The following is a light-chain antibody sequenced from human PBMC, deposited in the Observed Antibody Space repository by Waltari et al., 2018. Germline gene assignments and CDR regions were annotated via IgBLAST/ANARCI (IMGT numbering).Light chain of an antibody. Sequence: YKLTQPPSLSVSPGQTARISCSGDKLVDKTVCWYQQREGQAPILVISRETRRPSGIPERFSASNSGNAATLTISGSQPMDESDYYCQVWDRGTVIFGGGTKLTVL. CDR2: RET. J-gene: IGLJ2*01. CDR3: QVWDRGTVI. CDR1: KLVDKT. V-gene: IGLV3-1*01.